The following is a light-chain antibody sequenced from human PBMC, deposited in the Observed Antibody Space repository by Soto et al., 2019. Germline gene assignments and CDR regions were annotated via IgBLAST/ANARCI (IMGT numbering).Light chain of an antibody. Sequence: DIQLTQSPSFLSASVGDRVTSTCRASQVISSYLAWYQQKPGKAPKLLIYAASTLQSGVPSRFSGSRSGTEFTLTISSLQPEDFATYYCQQLNSYPITFGQGTRLEIK. CDR2: AAS. V-gene: IGKV1-9*01. CDR3: QQLNSYPIT. J-gene: IGKJ5*01. CDR1: QVISSY.